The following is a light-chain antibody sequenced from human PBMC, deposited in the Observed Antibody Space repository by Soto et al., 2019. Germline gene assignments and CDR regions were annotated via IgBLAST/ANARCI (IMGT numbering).Light chain of an antibody. CDR3: QQSYTRT. J-gene: IGKJ1*01. CDR1: QSISNY. Sequence: DIHLSQSQSSLSASVGDGVSISCRASQSISNYLNWYQQKPGKAPKVLIFAASRLQSGVPSRFSGSGSGTDFTLTISSLQPEDFATYYCQQSYTRTFGQGTMVDVK. CDR2: AAS. V-gene: IGKV1-39*01.